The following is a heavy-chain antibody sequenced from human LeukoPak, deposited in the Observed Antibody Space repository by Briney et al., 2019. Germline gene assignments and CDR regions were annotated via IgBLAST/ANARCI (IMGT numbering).Heavy chain of an antibody. CDR2: FSYTGGTT. CDR3: AREAKYRGNYYFDY. V-gene: IGHV3-23*01. Sequence: GGSLRLSCVASEFTFSSYAMSWVRQAPGKGLEWVSAFSYTGGTTYYADSVKGRFTISRDNAKKTLYLQMNSVKVEDTAVYYCAREAKYRGNYYFDYWGQGTLVTVSS. J-gene: IGHJ4*02. CDR1: EFTFSSYA. D-gene: IGHD4-23*01.